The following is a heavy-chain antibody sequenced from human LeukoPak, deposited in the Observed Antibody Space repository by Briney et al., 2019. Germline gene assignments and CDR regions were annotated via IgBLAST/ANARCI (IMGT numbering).Heavy chain of an antibody. CDR3: ARDLQAVGAKGENY. J-gene: IGHJ4*02. Sequence: ASVKVSCKASGYTFTSYGISWVRQAPGQGLEWMGWISAYNGNTNYAQKLQGRVTMTTDTSTSTAYMELRSLRSDDTAVYYCARDLQAVGAKGENYWGQGTLVTVSS. CDR2: ISAYNGNT. V-gene: IGHV1-18*01. CDR1: GYTFTSYG. D-gene: IGHD1-26*01.